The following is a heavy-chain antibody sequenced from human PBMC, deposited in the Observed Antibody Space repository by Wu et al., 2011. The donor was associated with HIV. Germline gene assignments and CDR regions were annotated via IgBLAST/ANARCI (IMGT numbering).Heavy chain of an antibody. Sequence: QVQLVQSGAEVKKPGSSVKVSCQASGGTFKTYAISWVRQAPGQGLEWMGGIIPLLGTPNYAQKFQGRVTISADKSTSTAYIEVRSLRSEDTSVYYCAGDLGGDEDTWGQGTLVTVSS. V-gene: IGHV1-69*14. D-gene: IGHD2-21*01. CDR1: GGTFKTYA. J-gene: IGHJ5*02. CDR3: AGDLGGDEDT. CDR2: IIPLLGTP.